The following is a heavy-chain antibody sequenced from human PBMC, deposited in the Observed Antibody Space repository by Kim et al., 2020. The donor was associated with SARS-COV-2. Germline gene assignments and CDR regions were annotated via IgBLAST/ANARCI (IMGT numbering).Heavy chain of an antibody. CDR3: ARDPRRYSGYDSSGYWLYGMDV. D-gene: IGHD3-22*01. J-gene: IGHJ6*02. CDR1: GGTFSSYA. CDR2: IIPIFGTA. Sequence: SVKVSCKASGGTFSSYAISWVRQAPGQGLEWMGGIIPIFGTANYAQKFQGRVTITADESTSTAYMELSSLRSEDTAVYYCARDPRRYSGYDSSGYWLYGMDVWGQGTTVTVSS. V-gene: IGHV1-69*13.